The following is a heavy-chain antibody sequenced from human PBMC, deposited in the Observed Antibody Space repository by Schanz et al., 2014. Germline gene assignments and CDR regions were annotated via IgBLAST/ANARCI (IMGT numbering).Heavy chain of an antibody. D-gene: IGHD6-13*01. CDR1: GGTFSTYT. Sequence: QVQLVQSGAEVKKPGSSVKVSCKASGGTFSTYTISWVRQAPGQGLEWMGWISAYNGNTNYAQKLQGRVTMTRDTSTSTVYMELSSLRSEDTAVYYCARDGVDAAAGGNYWGQGTLVTVSS. V-gene: IGHV1-18*01. CDR2: ISAYNGNT. CDR3: ARDGVDAAAGGNY. J-gene: IGHJ4*02.